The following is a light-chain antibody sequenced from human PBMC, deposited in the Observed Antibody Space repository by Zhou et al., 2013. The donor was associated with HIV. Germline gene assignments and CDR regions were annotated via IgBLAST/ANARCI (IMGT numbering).Light chain of an antibody. Sequence: QPVLTQPPSASGTPGQRVTISCSGSSSNIGSNTVNWYQQLPGTAPKLLIYRNNQRPSGVPDRFSGSKSGTSASLAISGLQSEDEADYYCAAWDDSLNVLFGGGTKLTVL. CDR3: AAWDDSLNVL. CDR1: SSNIGSNT. J-gene: IGLJ2*01. V-gene: IGLV1-44*01. CDR2: RNN.